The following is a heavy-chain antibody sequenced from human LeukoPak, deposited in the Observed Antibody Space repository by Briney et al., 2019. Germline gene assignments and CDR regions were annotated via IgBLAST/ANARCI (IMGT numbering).Heavy chain of an antibody. J-gene: IGHJ4*02. V-gene: IGHV3-23*01. CDR1: AFTFRNLA. Sequence: PGGSLRLSCAASAFTFRNLAMTWARQAPGNGLGWVPFFTGNGDHTSYAHSLKGRFTISRDNSRNTLYLQMNSLRAEDTAVYHCARNAADCTTSACYDSWGQGTLVTVSS. CDR2: FTGNGDHT. CDR3: ARNAADCTTSACYDS. D-gene: IGHD2-8*01.